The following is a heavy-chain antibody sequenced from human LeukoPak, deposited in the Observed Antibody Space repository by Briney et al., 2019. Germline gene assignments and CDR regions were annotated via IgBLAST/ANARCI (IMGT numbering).Heavy chain of an antibody. V-gene: IGHV3-9*01. CDR2: ISWNSGSI. CDR3: AKDLAHVSGDAFDI. CDR1: GFTFDDSA. J-gene: IGHJ3*02. D-gene: IGHD5/OR15-5a*01. Sequence: SLRLSCAASGFTFDDSAMHCVRQAPGEGLGWVSGISWNSGSIGYADSVKGRFTISRDNAKNSLYLQMNSLRAEDTALYYCAKDLAHVSGDAFDIWGQGTMVTVSS.